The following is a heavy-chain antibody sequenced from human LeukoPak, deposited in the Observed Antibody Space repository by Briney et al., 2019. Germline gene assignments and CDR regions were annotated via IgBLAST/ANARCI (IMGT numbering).Heavy chain of an antibody. CDR3: ARARKTRNIYGDYVFLFDY. J-gene: IGHJ4*02. D-gene: IGHD4-17*01. CDR2: INPNSGDT. V-gene: IGHV1-2*02. CDR1: GYTFTGYH. Sequence: ASVKVSCKASGYTFTGYHMHWVRQAPGHGLEWMGWINPNSGDTKYAQNFRGRVTMTRDTSLSTAYMDLSRLRSDDTALYYCARARKTRNIYGDYVFLFDYWGQGTLVTVSS.